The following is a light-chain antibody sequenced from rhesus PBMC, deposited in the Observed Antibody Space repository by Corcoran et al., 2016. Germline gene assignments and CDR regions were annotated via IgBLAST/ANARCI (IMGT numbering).Light chain of an antibody. CDR1: QGISNY. V-gene: IGKV1-38*01. Sequence: DIQLTQSPSSLSASVGDRVTISCRASQGISNYVAWYQQKPGKVPKLLIHDASKLHIGVPSRFSGSGYGTDFTLTISSLQPEDFAVYFCQQRNYYPLTFGGRTKVEI. CDR3: QQRNYYPLT. CDR2: DAS. J-gene: IGKJ4*01.